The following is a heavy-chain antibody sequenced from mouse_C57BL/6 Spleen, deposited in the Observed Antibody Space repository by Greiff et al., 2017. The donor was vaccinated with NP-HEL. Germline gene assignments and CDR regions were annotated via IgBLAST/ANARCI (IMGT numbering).Heavy chain of an antibody. D-gene: IGHD1-1*01. CDR2: IYPGNSDT. Sequence: VQLQQSGTVLARPGASVKMSCKTSGYTFTSYWMHWVKQRPGQGLEWIGAIYPGNSDTSYNQKFKGKAKLTAVTSASTAYMELSSLTNEDSAVYYCTRSLYYYPDYFDYWGQGTTLTVSS. CDR1: GYTFTSYW. V-gene: IGHV1-5*01. CDR3: TRSLYYYPDYFDY. J-gene: IGHJ2*01.